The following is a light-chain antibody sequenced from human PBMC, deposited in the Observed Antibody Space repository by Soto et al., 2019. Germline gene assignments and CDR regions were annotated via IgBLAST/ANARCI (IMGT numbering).Light chain of an antibody. CDR3: SSYTSSSTLYV. V-gene: IGLV2-14*01. CDR1: SSDVGYDNY. J-gene: IGLJ1*01. Sequence: QSVLTQPASVSGSPGQSITISCTGTSSDVGYDNYVSWYQQHPGKAPKLMIYEVSNRPSGVSNRFSGSKSGNTASLTISGLQAEDEADYYCSSYTSSSTLYVFGTGTKVTVL. CDR2: EVS.